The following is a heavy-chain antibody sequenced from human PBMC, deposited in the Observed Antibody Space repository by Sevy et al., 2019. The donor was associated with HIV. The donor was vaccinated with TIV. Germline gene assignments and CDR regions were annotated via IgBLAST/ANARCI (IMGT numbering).Heavy chain of an antibody. CDR3: ARCSGYYCFYYGMDV. Sequence: GGSLRLSCEASGFTISRYGLHWVRQAPGKGLEWMSGISNDGSKTDYADAVRGRFIISRDNSKKILHLQMSNLSPEDTGVYHWARCSGYYCFYYGMDVLGQGTTVTGSS. V-gene: IGHV3-30*04. D-gene: IGHD2-15*01. J-gene: IGHJ6*02. CDR2: ISNDGSKT. CDR1: GFTISRYG.